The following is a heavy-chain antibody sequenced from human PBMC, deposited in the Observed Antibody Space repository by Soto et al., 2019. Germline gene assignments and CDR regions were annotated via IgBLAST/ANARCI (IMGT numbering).Heavy chain of an antibody. J-gene: IGHJ4*02. Sequence: ASVKVSCKASGYTFTSYGISWVRQAPGQGLEWMEWISDYNCNTNYAQKLQRRVTMTTETYTSTAYMELRSRRSTDTDVYYCSRDRRDVLRYVDWLSPLDYWGQGTLVTVSS. CDR2: ISDYNCNT. CDR3: SRDRRDVLRYVDWLSPLDY. CDR1: GYTFTSYG. V-gene: IGHV1-18*04. D-gene: IGHD3-9*01.